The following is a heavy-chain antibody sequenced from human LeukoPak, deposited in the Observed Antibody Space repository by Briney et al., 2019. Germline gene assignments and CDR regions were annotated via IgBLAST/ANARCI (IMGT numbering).Heavy chain of an antibody. Sequence: SETLSLTCTVSGGSISSYYWSWIRQPPGKGLEWIGYIYSSGSTNYNPSLKSRVTISVDTSKNQFSLKLSSVTAADTAVYYCARETAAAGAGYWGQGTLVTVSS. CDR2: IYSSGST. CDR1: GGSISSYY. J-gene: IGHJ4*02. D-gene: IGHD6-13*01. V-gene: IGHV4-4*08. CDR3: ARETAAAGAGY.